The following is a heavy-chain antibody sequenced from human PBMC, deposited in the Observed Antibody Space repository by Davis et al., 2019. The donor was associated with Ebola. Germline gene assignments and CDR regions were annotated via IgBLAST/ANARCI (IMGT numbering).Heavy chain of an antibody. D-gene: IGHD6-13*01. Sequence: MPSETLSLTCTVSGGSITSDSYYWGWIRQPPGKGLEWIGTIYYSGSTYYNPSLKSRVTISVDTSKNQFSLKLSSVTAADTAVYYCARGPSTGNSFSYWGQGTLVTVSS. V-gene: IGHV4-39*01. CDR3: ARGPSTGNSFSY. J-gene: IGHJ4*02. CDR1: GGSITSDSYY. CDR2: IYYSGST.